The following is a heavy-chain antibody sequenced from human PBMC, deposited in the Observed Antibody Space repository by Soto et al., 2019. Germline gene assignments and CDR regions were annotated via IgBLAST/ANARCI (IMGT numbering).Heavy chain of an antibody. CDR3: AASVYDILTGYFSSYYYGMGV. CDR1: GGSISSSSYY. Sequence: SETLSLTCTVSGGSISSSSYYWGWIRQPPGKGLEWIGSIYYSGSTYYNPSLKSRVTISVDTSKNQFSLKLSSVTAADTAVYYCAASVYDILTGYFSSYYYGMGVWGQGTTVTVSS. J-gene: IGHJ6*02. D-gene: IGHD3-9*01. CDR2: IYYSGST. V-gene: IGHV4-39*01.